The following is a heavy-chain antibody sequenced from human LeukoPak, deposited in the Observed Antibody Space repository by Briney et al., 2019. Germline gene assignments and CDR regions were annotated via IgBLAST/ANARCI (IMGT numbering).Heavy chain of an antibody. CDR3: ARHMKEDGGNLYLDY. Sequence: PSETLSLTCTVCGGSISSYFWSWIRKPPGKGLDWVGSIYYRGSTNYNPSVESRVTMSLDTSKNQFSLRLSSVTAADTAVYYCARHMKEDGGNLYLDYWGQGTLVTVSS. CDR1: GGSISSYF. V-gene: IGHV4-59*08. CDR2: IYYRGST. D-gene: IGHD4-23*01. J-gene: IGHJ4*02.